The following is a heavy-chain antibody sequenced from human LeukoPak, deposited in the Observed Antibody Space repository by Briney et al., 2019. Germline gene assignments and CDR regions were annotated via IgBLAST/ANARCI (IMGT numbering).Heavy chain of an antibody. D-gene: IGHD3-10*01. J-gene: IGHJ4*02. CDR3: ARYTGWGGADH. V-gene: IGHV1-2*02. Sequence: ASVKVSCKASGYIFTTYFIHWVRQAPGQGLEWMGWINPNNGDTNYVQKFQGRVTMTRDTSISTAYMELSRLGSDDTAVFYCARYTGWGGADHWGQGTLVTVSS. CDR2: INPNNGDT. CDR1: GYIFTTYF.